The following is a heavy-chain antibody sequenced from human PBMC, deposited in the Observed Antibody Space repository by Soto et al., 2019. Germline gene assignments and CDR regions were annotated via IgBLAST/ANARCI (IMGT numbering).Heavy chain of an antibody. CDR3: GRAGLLWFGEANDACDI. Sequence: ASVKVSCKASGYSLTTYAVEWVRQAPGQKFEWMGWINTVNGNTRYSQNFQGRVTITRDKSASTVYMELSSLRYEDTAVYYCGRAGLLWFGEANDACDIWGQGTMVTVSS. CDR2: INTVNGNT. D-gene: IGHD3-10*01. J-gene: IGHJ3*02. CDR1: GYSLTTYA. V-gene: IGHV1-3*04.